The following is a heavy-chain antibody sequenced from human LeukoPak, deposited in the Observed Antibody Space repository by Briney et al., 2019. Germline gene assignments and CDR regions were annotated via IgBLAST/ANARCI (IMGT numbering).Heavy chain of an antibody. D-gene: IGHD6-6*01. V-gene: IGHV1-2*02. CDR2: IHPDSGAT. CDR3: SRDISASSSLDY. Sequence: ASVKVSCKASGYTFTGYYMHWVRQAPGQGLEWMGWIHPDSGATNYAQNFPGRVTMTRDTSISTAYMDLSRLTSDDTAVYYCSRDISASSSLDYWGQGTLVTVSS. J-gene: IGHJ4*02. CDR1: GYTFTGYY.